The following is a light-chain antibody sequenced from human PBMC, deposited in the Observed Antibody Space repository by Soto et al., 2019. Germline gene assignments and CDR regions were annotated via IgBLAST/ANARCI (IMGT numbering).Light chain of an antibody. CDR2: DAS. V-gene: IGKV3-11*01. Sequence: EIVLTQSPGTLSLSPGERATLSCRASQSVSSSYLAWYQQKPGQAPRLLIYDASNRATGIPARFSGSGSGTDFTLTISSLEPEDFAVYYCQQPSNWLWTLGQGTKVDIK. CDR1: QSVSSSY. CDR3: QQPSNWLWT. J-gene: IGKJ1*01.